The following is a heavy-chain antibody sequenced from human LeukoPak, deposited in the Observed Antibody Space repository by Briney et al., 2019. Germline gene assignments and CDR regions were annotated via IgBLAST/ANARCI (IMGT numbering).Heavy chain of an antibody. J-gene: IGHJ4*02. V-gene: IGHV1-69*05. CDR1: RGTFSSYA. Sequence: SVKVSCKASRGTFSSYAISWVRQAPGQGLEWMGGIIPIFGTANYAQKFQGRVTITTDESTSTAYMEVSSLRSEDTAVYYCARDADYYDSSGYFTGPLFDYWGQGTLVTVSS. D-gene: IGHD3-22*01. CDR3: ARDADYYDSSGYFTGPLFDY. CDR2: IIPIFGTA.